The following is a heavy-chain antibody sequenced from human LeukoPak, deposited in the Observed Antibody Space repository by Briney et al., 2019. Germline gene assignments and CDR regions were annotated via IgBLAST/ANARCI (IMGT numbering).Heavy chain of an antibody. CDR3: ARLIVGATNWFDP. CDR2: IYYSGST. Sequence: SETLSLTCTVSGGSISSSSYYWGWIRQPPGKGLEWVGSIYYSGSTYYNPSLKSRVTISVDTSKNQFSLKLSSVTAADTAVYYCARLIVGATNWFDPWGQGTLVTVSS. D-gene: IGHD1-26*01. V-gene: IGHV4-39*01. J-gene: IGHJ5*02. CDR1: GGSISSSSYY.